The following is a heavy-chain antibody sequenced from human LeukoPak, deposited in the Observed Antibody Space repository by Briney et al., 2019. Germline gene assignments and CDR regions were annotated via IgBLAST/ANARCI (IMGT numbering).Heavy chain of an antibody. D-gene: IGHD4-17*01. V-gene: IGHV4-34*01. CDR1: GGSFRGYY. CDR3: ARGLMTTGRSNFDY. J-gene: IGHJ4*02. CDR2: IYHSGSS. Sequence: SETLSLTCAVYGGSFRGYYWSWIRQPPGKGLEWIGEIYHSGSSNYNPSLKSRVTISVDKSKNQFSLKLSSVTAADTAVYYCARGLMTTGRSNFDYWGQGTLVTVSS.